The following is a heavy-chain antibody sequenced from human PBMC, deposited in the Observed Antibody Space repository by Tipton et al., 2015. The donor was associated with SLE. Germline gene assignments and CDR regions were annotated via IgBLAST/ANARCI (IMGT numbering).Heavy chain of an antibody. CDR1: GFTLNDFH. CDR3: ARHYYGSGSHWDFYYYYGLDV. CDR2: MSSDGSTM. Sequence: SLRLSCAASGFTLNDFHFSLIRQAPGKGLELVSYMSSDGSTMYYADSVKGRFTMSRDNARNSLFLQWSSLRADDTAVYYCARHYYGSGSHWDFYYYYGLDVWGRGTTVTVSS. D-gene: IGHD3-10*01. J-gene: IGHJ6*02. V-gene: IGHV3-11*04.